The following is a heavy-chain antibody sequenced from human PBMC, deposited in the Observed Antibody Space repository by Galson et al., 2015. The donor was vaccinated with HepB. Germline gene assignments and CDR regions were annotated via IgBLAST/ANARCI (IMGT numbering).Heavy chain of an antibody. J-gene: IGHJ4*02. D-gene: IGHD4-17*01. CDR2: ISGASRVI. V-gene: IGHV3-48*02. CDR3: ARDPDGDLDFDY. Sequence: SLRLSCAASGFSFGNYGMTWVRQVPGKGLEWLSYISGASRVISYADSVKGRFTVSRDNARGSLYLEMNSLRDEDTAIYYCARDPDGDLDFDYWGQGALVTVSS. CDR1: GFSFGNYG.